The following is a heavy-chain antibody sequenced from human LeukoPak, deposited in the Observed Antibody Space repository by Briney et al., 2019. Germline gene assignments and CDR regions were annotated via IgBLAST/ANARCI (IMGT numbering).Heavy chain of an antibody. V-gene: IGHV3-23*01. CDR1: GFTFSNYA. D-gene: IGHD3-9*01. CDR3: ARWVDYDVLTGYYGSDY. J-gene: IGHJ4*02. CDR2: ISGSGGNT. Sequence: GGSLRLSCAASGFTFSNYAMSWVRQAPGKGLEWVSAISGSGGNTYYADSVKGRFTISRDNSKNTVFLQMNSPRAEDTAVYYCARWVDYDVLTGYYGSDYWGQGTLVTVSS.